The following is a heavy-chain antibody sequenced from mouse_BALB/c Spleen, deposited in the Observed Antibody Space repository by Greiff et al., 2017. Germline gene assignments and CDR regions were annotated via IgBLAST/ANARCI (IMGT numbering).Heavy chain of an antibody. V-gene: IGHV5-9-4*01. J-gene: IGHJ2*01. Sequence: EVKVVESGGGLVKPGGSLKLSCAASGFTFSSYAMSWVRQSPEKRLEWVAEISSGGSYTYYPDTVTGRFTISRDNAKNTLYLEMSSLRSEDTAMYYCARVDGYYVGYWGQGTTLTVSS. CDR1: GFTFSSYA. CDR2: ISSGGSYT. CDR3: ARVDGYYVGY. D-gene: IGHD2-3*01.